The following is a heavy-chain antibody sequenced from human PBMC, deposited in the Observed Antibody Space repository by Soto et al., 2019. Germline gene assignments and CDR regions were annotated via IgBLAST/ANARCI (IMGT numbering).Heavy chain of an antibody. Sequence: EVQLVESGGGLLQPGGSLRLSCAVSGSTFSNDWMHWVRQAPGKGLVWVSHINSDGSSTNYADFVKGRFTIARDNANNTVYLQMDSLRAEDTAVYYCARDRSYSLDVWGQGTTVTVSS. CDR2: INSDGSST. V-gene: IGHV3-74*01. CDR3: ARDRSYSLDV. CDR1: GSTFSNDW. J-gene: IGHJ6*02.